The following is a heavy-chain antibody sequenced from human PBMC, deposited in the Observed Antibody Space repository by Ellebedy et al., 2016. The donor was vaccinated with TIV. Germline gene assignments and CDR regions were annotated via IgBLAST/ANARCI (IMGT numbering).Heavy chain of an antibody. J-gene: IGHJ4*02. CDR3: ARGNTAMAMVDY. V-gene: IGHV1-46*01. Sequence: ASVKVSCXASGYTFTNYYMHWVRQAPGQGLEWVDVTNPRDAGTTYAQKFQDRVTMTSDTSTSTFYMDLRSLTSEDTAVYYCARGNTAMAMVDYWGQGTLVTVSS. CDR1: GYTFTNYY. CDR2: TNPRDAGT. D-gene: IGHD5-18*01.